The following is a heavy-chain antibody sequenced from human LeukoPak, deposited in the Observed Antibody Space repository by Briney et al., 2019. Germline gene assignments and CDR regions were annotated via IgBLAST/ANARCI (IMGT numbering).Heavy chain of an antibody. CDR2: INPNSGGT. J-gene: IGHJ4*02. CDR3: ARDMEATVTSDFDY. D-gene: IGHD4-17*01. CDR1: GYTFTGYY. V-gene: IGHV1-2*02. Sequence: ASVKVSCKASGYTFTGYYMHWVRQAPGQGLEWMGWINPNSGGTNYAQKFQGRVTMTRDTSNSTAYMELSRLRSDDTAVYYCARDMEATVTSDFDYWGQGTLVTVSS.